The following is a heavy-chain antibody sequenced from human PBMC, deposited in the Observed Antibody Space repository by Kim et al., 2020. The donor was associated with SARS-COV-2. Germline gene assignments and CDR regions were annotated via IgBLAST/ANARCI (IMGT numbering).Heavy chain of an antibody. D-gene: IGHD6-13*01. Sequence: YADSVKGRFTISRDNSKSTLYLKMNSLRAEDTAVYYCARGAAAGKVYFDYWGQGTLVTVSS. J-gene: IGHJ4*02. V-gene: IGHV3-53*01. CDR3: ARGAAAGKVYFDY.